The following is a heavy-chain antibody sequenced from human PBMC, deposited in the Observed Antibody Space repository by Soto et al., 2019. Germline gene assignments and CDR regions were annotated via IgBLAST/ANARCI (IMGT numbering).Heavy chain of an antibody. CDR2: ISYDGSNK. CDR1: GFTFSSYA. Sequence: QVQLVESGGGVVQPGRSLRLSCAASGFTFSSYAMHWVRQAPGKGLGWVAVISYDGSNKYYADSVKGRFTISRDNSKNTLYLQMNSLRAEDTAVYYCARDGKRGTVTYYFDYWGQGTLVTVSS. J-gene: IGHJ4*02. V-gene: IGHV3-30-3*01. D-gene: IGHD4-17*01. CDR3: ARDGKRGTVTYYFDY.